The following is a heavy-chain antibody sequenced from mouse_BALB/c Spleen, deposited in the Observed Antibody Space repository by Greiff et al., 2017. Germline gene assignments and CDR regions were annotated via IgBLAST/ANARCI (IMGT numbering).Heavy chain of an antibody. CDR2: IDPGNGIT. D-gene: IGHD1-1*01. J-gene: IGHJ3*01. V-gene: IGHV14-1*02. Sequence: VQLKESGAELVRPGALVKLSCKASGFNIKDYYMHWVKQMPEQGLEWIGWIDPGNGITMYDPKFQGKAGLTAVTSSNTAYLQLSSLTYEDTAVYYCSREGIYYGSSPFAYWGQGTLVTVSA. CDR3: SREGIYYGSSPFAY. CDR1: GFNIKDYY.